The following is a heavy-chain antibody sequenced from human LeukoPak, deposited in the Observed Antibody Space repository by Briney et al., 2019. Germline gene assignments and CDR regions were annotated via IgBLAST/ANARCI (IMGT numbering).Heavy chain of an antibody. J-gene: IGHJ4*02. Sequence: PGGSLRLSXTASESTFSSFPMSWVRQAPGRGLEWISSISSSGSHIYYADSLNGRFTVSRDYAKNSLYVQMNSLRAEDTAVYYCARDLGDYVPLVDYWGQGTLVTVSS. CDR3: ARDLGDYVPLVDY. D-gene: IGHD4-17*01. CDR2: ISSSGSHI. V-gene: IGHV3-21*01. CDR1: ESTFSSFP.